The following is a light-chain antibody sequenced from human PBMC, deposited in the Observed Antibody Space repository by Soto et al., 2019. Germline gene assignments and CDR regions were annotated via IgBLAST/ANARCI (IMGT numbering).Light chain of an antibody. CDR2: GNS. V-gene: IGLV1-40*01. Sequence: QSVLTQPPSVSGAPGQRVTISCTGSSSNIGAGYDVPWYQQLPGTAPKLLIYGNSNRPSGVPDRFSGSKSGTSASLAITGLQAEDEADYYCPSYDSSLSGYVFGTGTKVTVL. CDR3: PSYDSSLSGYV. J-gene: IGLJ1*01. CDR1: SSNIGAGYD.